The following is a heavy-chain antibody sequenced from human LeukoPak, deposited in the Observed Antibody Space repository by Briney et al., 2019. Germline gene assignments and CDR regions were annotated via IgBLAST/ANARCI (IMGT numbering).Heavy chain of an antibody. V-gene: IGHV4-4*07. J-gene: IGHJ4*02. Sequence: SETLSLTCTVSGGSISGLYWSWIRQPAGRGLEWIGRIYTSGRTNYNPAPKSRVTMSVDTSKNQFSLKLSSVTAADTAVYYCARGMVASSGWYDYWGQGTLVTVSS. CDR1: GGSISGLY. CDR3: ARGMVASSGWYDY. D-gene: IGHD6-19*01. CDR2: IYTSGRT.